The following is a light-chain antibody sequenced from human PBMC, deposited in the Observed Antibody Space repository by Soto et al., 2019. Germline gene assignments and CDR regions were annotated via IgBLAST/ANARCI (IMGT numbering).Light chain of an antibody. CDR3: QVWESSSDQVI. V-gene: IGLV3-21*02. CDR1: NIGSKS. J-gene: IGLJ2*01. Sequence: SYELTQPPSVSVAPGQTATITWGGNNIGSKSVHWYQQKAGQAPVLVVHDDTDRPSGIPERFSGSNSGNTATLTISRVEAGDEADYYCQVWESSSDQVIFAGGTKVTVL. CDR2: DDT.